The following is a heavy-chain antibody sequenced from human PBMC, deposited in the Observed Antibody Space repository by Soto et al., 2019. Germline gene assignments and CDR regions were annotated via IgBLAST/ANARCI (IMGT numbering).Heavy chain of an antibody. CDR1: GFTFSSYA. CDR2: IWFDGSNK. D-gene: IGHD2-15*01. J-gene: IGHJ4*02. V-gene: IGHV3-33*01. CDR3: ARGQLPAATTYFDF. Sequence: LRLSCAASGFTFSSYAIHWVRQAPGKGLEWVAIIWFDGSNKYYADSVKGRFSISRDNSKNTLFLQMDSLRAEDTAVYYCARGQLPAATTYFDFWGQGTLVTVSS.